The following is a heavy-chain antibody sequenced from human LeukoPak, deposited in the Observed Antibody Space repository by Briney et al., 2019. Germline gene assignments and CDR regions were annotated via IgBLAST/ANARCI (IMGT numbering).Heavy chain of an antibody. CDR1: GFTISRHY. CDR2: SYSGGST. D-gene: IGHD5-24*01. J-gene: IGHJ4*02. CDR3: ARGPDVDGYIHAPFDY. V-gene: IGHV3-53*01. Sequence: PGGSLRLSCAASGFTISRHYMSWVRQAPGKGLEWVALSYSGGSTYYADSVEGRFTISRDNSKSMLFLQMNSLRADDTAVYYCARGPDVDGYIHAPFDYWGQGALVTLSS.